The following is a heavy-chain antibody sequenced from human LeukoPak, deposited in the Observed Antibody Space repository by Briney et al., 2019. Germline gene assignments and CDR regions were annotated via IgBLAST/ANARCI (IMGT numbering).Heavy chain of an antibody. Sequence: QPGGSLRLSCAASGFTFNTYVMSWVRQAPGKGLEWVSAISGSGGSTYYADSVKGRFTISRDNSKNTLYLQMNSLRAEDTAVYYCAKDSIKSYYFDYWGQGTLVTVSS. CDR2: ISGSGGST. V-gene: IGHV3-23*01. CDR1: GFTFNTYV. D-gene: IGHD3-16*02. J-gene: IGHJ4*02. CDR3: AKDSIKSYYFDY.